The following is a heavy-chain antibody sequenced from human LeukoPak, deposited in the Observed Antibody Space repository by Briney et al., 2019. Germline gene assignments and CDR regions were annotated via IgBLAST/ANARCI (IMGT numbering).Heavy chain of an antibody. Sequence: GGSLRLSCAATGFTFSSYAMSWVRQAPGKGLEWVSAISGSGGTTHYADSVKGRFTISRDNSKNTLYLQVNSLRAEDTAVYYCAKDGDCSSTSCFYYYYYYMDVWGKGTTVTVSS. V-gene: IGHV3-23*01. J-gene: IGHJ6*03. CDR1: GFTFSSYA. CDR3: AKDGDCSSTSCFYYYYYYMDV. D-gene: IGHD2-2*01. CDR2: ISGSGGTT.